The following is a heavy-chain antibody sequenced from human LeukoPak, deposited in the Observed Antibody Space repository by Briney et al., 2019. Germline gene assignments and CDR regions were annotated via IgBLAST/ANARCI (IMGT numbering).Heavy chain of an antibody. CDR3: ARDARTALIDHYYMDV. CDR1: GYTFTGYY. J-gene: IGHJ6*03. Sequence: ASVKVSCKASGYTFTGYYMHWVRQAPGQGLEWMGWISAYNGNTNYAEKLQGRVTMTTDTSTSTAYMELRSLRSDDTGVYYCARDARTALIDHYYMDVWGKGTTVT. D-gene: IGHD2-21*02. CDR2: ISAYNGNT. V-gene: IGHV1-18*04.